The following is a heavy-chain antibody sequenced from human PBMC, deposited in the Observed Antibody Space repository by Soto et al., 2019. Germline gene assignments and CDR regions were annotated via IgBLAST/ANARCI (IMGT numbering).Heavy chain of an antibody. V-gene: IGHV3-11*01. J-gene: IGHJ4*02. CDR1: GFTFSDYY. D-gene: IGHD3-22*01. Sequence: GGSLSLSCAASGFTFSDYYMSWIRQAPGKGLEWVSYFSNSGSTMFYADSVKGRFTISRDNAKNSVYLHMHSLRAEDTAVYYCARDAGSGDHDSGYHYAFDYWGQGTLVTSPQ. CDR2: FSNSGSTM. CDR3: ARDAGSGDHDSGYHYAFDY.